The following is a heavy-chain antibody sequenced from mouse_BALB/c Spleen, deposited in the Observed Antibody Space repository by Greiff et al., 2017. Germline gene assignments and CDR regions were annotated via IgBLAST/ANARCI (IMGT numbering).Heavy chain of an antibody. Sequence: EVQRVESGGGLVKPGGSLKLSCAASGFAFSSYDMSWVRQTPEKRLEWVAYISSGGGSTYYPDTVKGRFTISRDNAKNTLYLQMSSLKSEDTAMYYCARRGYYYGSSPYYFDYWGQGTTLTVSS. CDR3: ARRGYYYGSSPYYFDY. D-gene: IGHD1-1*01. CDR1: GFAFSSYD. CDR2: ISSGGGST. J-gene: IGHJ2*01. V-gene: IGHV5-12-1*01.